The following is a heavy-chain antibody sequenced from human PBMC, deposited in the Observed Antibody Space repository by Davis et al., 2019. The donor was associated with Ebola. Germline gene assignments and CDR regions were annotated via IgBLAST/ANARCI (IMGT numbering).Heavy chain of an antibody. Sequence: SETLSLTCAVYVGSFSDYYWSWIRQPPGKGLEWIGEINHSGSTNYNPSLKSRVTISVDTSKNQFSLKLSSVTPEDTAVYYCARGEDEYSSSMGVWGQGTTVTVS. J-gene: IGHJ6*02. V-gene: IGHV4-34*01. CDR2: INHSGST. D-gene: IGHD6-6*01. CDR3: ARGEDEYSSSMGV. CDR1: VGSFSDYY.